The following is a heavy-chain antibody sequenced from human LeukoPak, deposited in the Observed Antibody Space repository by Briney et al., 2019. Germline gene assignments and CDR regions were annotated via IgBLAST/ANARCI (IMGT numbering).Heavy chain of an antibody. D-gene: IGHD5-18*01. Sequence: GGSLRLSCAASGFTFSSYAMHWVRQAPGKGLEWVAVISYDGSNKYYADSVKGRFTISRDNSKNTLYLQMNSLRAEDTAVYYCARDPAGGTAMGPFDYWGQGTLVTVSS. CDR3: ARDPAGGTAMGPFDY. J-gene: IGHJ4*02. CDR1: GFTFSSYA. V-gene: IGHV3-30*04. CDR2: ISYDGSNK.